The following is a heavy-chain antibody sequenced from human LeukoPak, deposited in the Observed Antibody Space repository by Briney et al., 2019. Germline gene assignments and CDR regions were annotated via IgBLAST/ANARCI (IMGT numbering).Heavy chain of an antibody. J-gene: IGHJ4*02. Sequence: SETLSLTCTVSGGSISSSSYYWGWIRQPPGKGLEWIGSIYYSGSTYYNPSLKSRVTISVDTPKNQFSLKLSSVTAADTAVYYCARDSSGWYHYYFDYWGQGTLVTVSS. CDR3: ARDSSGWYHYYFDY. CDR1: GGSISSSSYY. V-gene: IGHV4-39*07. CDR2: IYYSGST. D-gene: IGHD6-19*01.